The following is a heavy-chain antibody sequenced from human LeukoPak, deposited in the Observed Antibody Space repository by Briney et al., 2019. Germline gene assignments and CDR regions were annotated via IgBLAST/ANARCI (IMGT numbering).Heavy chain of an antibody. J-gene: IGHJ2*01. CDR1: GFTFSSFR. Sequence: GGSLRLSRAASGFTFSSFRMSWVRQDPGKGLEWVSSISGSAGSTYHADSVKGRFTISRDNSKNTLYLQMNSLRAEDTAVYYCAKDRDVVVVTFHWHFDLWGRGTLVTASS. D-gene: IGHD2-21*02. V-gene: IGHV3-23*01. CDR2: ISGSAGST. CDR3: AKDRDVVVVTFHWHFDL.